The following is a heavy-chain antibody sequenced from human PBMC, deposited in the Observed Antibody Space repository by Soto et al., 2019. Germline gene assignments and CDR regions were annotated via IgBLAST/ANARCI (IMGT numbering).Heavy chain of an antibody. V-gene: IGHV1-69*02. Sequence: QVQLVQSGAEVKKPGSSVKVSCKASGGTFSSYTISWVRQAPGQGLEWMGRIIPILGIANYAQKFQGRVTITADKSTSPAYMELSSLRSEDTAVYYCARGYGDTGGNYYGMDVWGQGTTVTVSS. CDR1: GGTFSSYT. CDR2: IIPILGIA. D-gene: IGHD4-17*01. CDR3: ARGYGDTGGNYYGMDV. J-gene: IGHJ6*02.